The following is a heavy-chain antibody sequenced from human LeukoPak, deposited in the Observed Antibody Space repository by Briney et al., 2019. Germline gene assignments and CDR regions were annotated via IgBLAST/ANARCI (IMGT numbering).Heavy chain of an antibody. CDR3: ARDGVEGAFDI. J-gene: IGHJ3*02. CDR2: IYHSGST. CDR1: GGSISSGGYY. V-gene: IGHV4-30-2*01. Sequence: PSETLSLTFTVSGGSISSGGYYWSWIRQPPGKGLEWIGYIYHSGSTYYNPSLKSRVTISVDRSKNQFSLKLSSVTAADTAVYYCARDGVEGAFDIWGQGTMVTVSS. D-gene: IGHD3-3*01.